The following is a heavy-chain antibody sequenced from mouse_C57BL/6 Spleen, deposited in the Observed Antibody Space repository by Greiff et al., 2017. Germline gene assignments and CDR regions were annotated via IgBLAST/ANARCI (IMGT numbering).Heavy chain of an antibody. CDR3: ARGGGRYDYDDVYYYAMDY. D-gene: IGHD2-4*01. V-gene: IGHV1-72*01. Sequence: QVQLQQSGAELVKPGASVKLSCKASGYTFTSYWMHWVKQRPGRGLEWIGRIDPNSGGTKYNEKFKSKATLTVDKPSSTAYMQLSSLTSEDSAVYYCARGGGRYDYDDVYYYAMDYWGQGTSVTVSS. CDR2: IDPNSGGT. CDR1: GYTFTSYW. J-gene: IGHJ4*01.